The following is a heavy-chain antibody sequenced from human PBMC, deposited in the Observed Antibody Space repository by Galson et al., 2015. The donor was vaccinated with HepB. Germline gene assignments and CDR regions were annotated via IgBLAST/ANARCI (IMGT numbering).Heavy chain of an antibody. Sequence: SLRLSCAVSGFTFSNYGMHWIRQAPGKGLEWVAVISLDGSQKYYADSVKGRVTISRDNSKNTLYLQLNSLSSKDTAMYFCAKDYYDGSFDYWGQGTLVTVSS. J-gene: IGHJ4*02. D-gene: IGHD3-22*01. CDR3: AKDYYDGSFDY. V-gene: IGHV3-30*18. CDR2: ISLDGSQK. CDR1: GFTFSNYG.